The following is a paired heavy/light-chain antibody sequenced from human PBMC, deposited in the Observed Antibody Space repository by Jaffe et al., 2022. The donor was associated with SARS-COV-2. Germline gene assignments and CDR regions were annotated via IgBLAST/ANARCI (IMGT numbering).Heavy chain of an antibody. CDR3: VRETTRSGNYFDY. D-gene: IGHD1-26*01. CDR1: GFTFTDNW. J-gene: IGHJ4*02. CDR2: VSSDGTGT. V-gene: IGHV3-74*01. Sequence: EVQLVESGGGLVQPGGSLRLSCAASGFTFTDNWMHWVRQAPGKGLVWVSRVSSDGTGTDYADSLRGRFTISRDNAKNMLFLQMNSLRAEDTAVYYCVRETTRSGNYFDYWGQGTLATVSS.
Light chain of an antibody. CDR1: QSVSSN. CDR3: QQYNNWPGT. J-gene: IGKJ1*01. V-gene: IGKV3-15*01. Sequence: EIVMTQSPATLSVSPGERATLSCRASQSVSSNLAWYQQKPGQAPRLLIYGASTRATGIPARFSGSGSGTEFTLTISSLQSEDFAIYSCQQYNNWPGTFGQGTKVETK. CDR2: GAS.